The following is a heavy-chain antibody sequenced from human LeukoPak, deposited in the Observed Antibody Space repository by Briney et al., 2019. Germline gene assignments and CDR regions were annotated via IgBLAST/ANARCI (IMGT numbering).Heavy chain of an antibody. J-gene: IGHJ4*02. V-gene: IGHV3-11*01. D-gene: IGHD3-22*01. CDR1: GFTFSDYY. CDR3: ARKAYYYDSSGYPGSDY. Sequence: GGSLRLSCAASGFTFSDYYMSWIRQAPGKGVEWVSYISSSGSTIYYADSVKGRFTISRDNAKNSLYLQMNSLRAEDTAVYYCARKAYYYDSSGYPGSDYWGQGTLVTVSS. CDR2: ISSSGSTI.